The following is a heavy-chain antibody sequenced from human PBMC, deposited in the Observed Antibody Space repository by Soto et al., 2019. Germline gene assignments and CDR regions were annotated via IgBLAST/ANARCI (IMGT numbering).Heavy chain of an antibody. Sequence: QVQLVQSGAEVKKPGASVKVSCKASGYTFTSYGISWVRQAPGQGLEWMGWISAYNGNTNYAQKLQGRATMTTDTSTNTAYMELRRLRSDDTAVYYCARDHASSGYYYYAFDIWGQGTMVTVSS. D-gene: IGHD3-22*01. CDR1: GYTFTSYG. CDR2: ISAYNGNT. V-gene: IGHV1-18*04. CDR3: ARDHASSGYYYYAFDI. J-gene: IGHJ3*02.